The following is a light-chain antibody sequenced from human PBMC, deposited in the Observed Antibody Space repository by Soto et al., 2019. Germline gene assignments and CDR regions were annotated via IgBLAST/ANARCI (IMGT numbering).Light chain of an antibody. Sequence: AIQLTQSPSSLSASVGDRVTITCRASQDIRGALAWYQQKPGKPSKLLIFDVSSLQSGVPSRFSGSGSGTDFTLTISSLQPEDFATYYCQQFNTYPITFGQGTRLEI. CDR1: QDIRGA. V-gene: IGKV1-13*02. CDR3: QQFNTYPIT. J-gene: IGKJ5*01. CDR2: DVS.